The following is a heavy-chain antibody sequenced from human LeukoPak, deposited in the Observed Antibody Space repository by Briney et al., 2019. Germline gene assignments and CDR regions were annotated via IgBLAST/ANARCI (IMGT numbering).Heavy chain of an antibody. CDR3: AKPPAYCGGDCYYFDY. Sequence: GGSLRLSCAASGFTFRSYAMSWVRQAPGKGLEWVSGVSDGGGSTYYADSVKGRFTISRDNSKNTLYLQMNGLRADDTAVYYCAKPPAYCGGDCYYFDYWGQGTLVTVSS. D-gene: IGHD2-21*02. J-gene: IGHJ4*02. V-gene: IGHV3-23*01. CDR1: GFTFRSYA. CDR2: VSDGGGST.